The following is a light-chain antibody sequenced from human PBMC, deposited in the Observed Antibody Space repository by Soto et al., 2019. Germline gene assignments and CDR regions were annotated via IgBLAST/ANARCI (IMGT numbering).Light chain of an antibody. CDR3: QQYSSWLWT. CDR1: QSVSSN. J-gene: IGKJ1*01. Sequence: EIVMTQSPATLSASPGERATLSCRASQSVSSNLAWYQQRPGQAPRLLIFGASTRATGIPARFSGSGSGTEFTLTISSLQSEDFEVYYCQQYSSWLWTFGQGTKVDI. CDR2: GAS. V-gene: IGKV3-15*01.